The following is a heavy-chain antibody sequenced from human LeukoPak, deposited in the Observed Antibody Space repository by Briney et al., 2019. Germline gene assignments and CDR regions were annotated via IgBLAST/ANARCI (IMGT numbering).Heavy chain of an antibody. J-gene: IGHJ6*02. Sequence: ASVKVSCKASGGTFSSYAISWVRQAPGQGLEWMGRIIPILGIANYAQKFQGRVTITADKSTSTAYMELSSLRSEDTAVYYCARGGHYYDGPTGYYYYYGMDVWGQGTTVTVSS. CDR3: ARGGHYYDGPTGYYYYYGMDV. V-gene: IGHV1-69*04. CDR2: IIPILGIA. CDR1: GGTFSSYA. D-gene: IGHD3-22*01.